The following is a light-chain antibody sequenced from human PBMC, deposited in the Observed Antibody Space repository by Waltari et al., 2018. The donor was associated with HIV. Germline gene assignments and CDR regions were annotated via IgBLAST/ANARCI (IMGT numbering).Light chain of an antibody. Sequence: DIVMTQSPDSLAVSLGERATLNCKSSQNVFYNGYNYLAWYQQRPGQPPKLLIYLASTRESGVPDRFSGTGSGTNFTLTINNLQPEDVAVYYCQQYYATLLTFGGGTKVEIK. J-gene: IGKJ4*01. V-gene: IGKV4-1*01. CDR1: QNVFYNGYNY. CDR2: LAS. CDR3: QQYYATLLT.